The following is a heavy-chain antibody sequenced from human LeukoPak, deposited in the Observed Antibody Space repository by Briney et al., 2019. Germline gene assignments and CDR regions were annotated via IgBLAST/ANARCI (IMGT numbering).Heavy chain of an antibody. J-gene: IGHJ2*01. Sequence: KPGASVKDSCKASGYTFTSYDINWVRQATGQGLEWMGWMNPNSGNTGYAQKFQGRVTMTRNTSISTAYMELSSLRSEDTAVYYCARLYGDYWYFDLWGRGTLVTVSS. CDR3: ARLYGDYWYFDL. CDR1: GYTFTSYD. CDR2: MNPNSGNT. V-gene: IGHV1-8*01. D-gene: IGHD4-17*01.